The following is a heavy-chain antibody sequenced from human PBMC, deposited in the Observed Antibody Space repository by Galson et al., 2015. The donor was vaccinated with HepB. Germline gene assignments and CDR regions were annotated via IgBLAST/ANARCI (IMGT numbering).Heavy chain of an antibody. CDR3: ARGRSNYVAYYYYYMDV. D-gene: IGHD4-11*01. CDR1: GYTFTSYG. V-gene: IGHV1-18*01. CDR2: ISAYNGNT. Sequence: QSGAEVKKPGESLKISCKASGYTFTSYGISWVRQAPGQGLEWMGWISAYNGNTNYAQKLQGRVTMTTDTSTSTAYMELRSLRSNDTAVYYCARGRSNYVAYYYYYMDVWGKGTTVTVSS. J-gene: IGHJ6*03.